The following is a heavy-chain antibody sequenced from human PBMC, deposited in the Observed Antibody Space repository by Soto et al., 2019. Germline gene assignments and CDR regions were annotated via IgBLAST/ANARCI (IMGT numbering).Heavy chain of an antibody. D-gene: IGHD2-2*01. V-gene: IGHV1-3*01. CDR3: ERVQRYSYEIVEVKAVMFEDWFHP. Sequence: ASVKVSCKASGYIFLNYAIHWVRQAPGQRPEWVGWINAANGNTKYSQKLQGRVTITSDTAASTAYMELRSLRSEETAQYYCERVQRYSYEIVEVKAVMFEDWFHPWCQGILVNVS. J-gene: IGHJ5*02. CDR1: GYIFLNYA. CDR2: INAANGNT.